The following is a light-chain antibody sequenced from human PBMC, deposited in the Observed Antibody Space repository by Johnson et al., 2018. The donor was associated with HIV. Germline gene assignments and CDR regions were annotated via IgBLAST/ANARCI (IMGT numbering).Light chain of an antibody. J-gene: IGLJ1*01. V-gene: IGLV1-51*01. CDR2: DND. Sequence: QSVLTQPPSVSAAPGQKVTISCSGSSSNIGKNYVSWYRHLPGTAPKLLIYDNDKRPSGIPDRFSASKSGSSATLGITGLQTGDEADYYCATWDSSLIAYVFGPGTKVTIL. CDR1: SSNIGKNY. CDR3: ATWDSSLIAYV.